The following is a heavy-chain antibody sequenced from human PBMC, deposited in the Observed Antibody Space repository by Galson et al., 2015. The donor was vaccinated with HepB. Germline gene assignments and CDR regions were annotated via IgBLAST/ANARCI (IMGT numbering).Heavy chain of an antibody. J-gene: IGHJ4*02. CDR3: AKVPGRGSTRCY. Sequence: SLRLSCAASGFTFSSYAMSWVRQAPGKGLEWVSAISGTGGSTYYADSVKGRFTISRDNSKNTVYLQMNSLRAEDTAVYYCAKVPGRGSTRCYWGQGTLVTVSS. CDR2: ISGTGGST. V-gene: IGHV3-23*01. CDR1: GFTFSSYA. D-gene: IGHD2-2*01.